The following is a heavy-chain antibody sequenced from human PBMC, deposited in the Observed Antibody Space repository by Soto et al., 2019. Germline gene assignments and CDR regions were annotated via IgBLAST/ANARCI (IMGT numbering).Heavy chain of an antibody. J-gene: IGHJ6*02. D-gene: IGHD3-10*01. CDR1: GGSIDGYN. CDR3: ARQGIGNLHGLVDV. CDR2: VYYNGGS. V-gene: IGHV4-59*08. Sequence: QVQLQESGPGLVKPSETLSLTCTVSGGSIDGYNCAWIRQPPGKALEWVGYVYYNGGSSYNPSLMSRVTLSMYTSKSQFSLQLRSVTAADTAVYYCARQGIGNLHGLVDVWGRGTTFTVAS.